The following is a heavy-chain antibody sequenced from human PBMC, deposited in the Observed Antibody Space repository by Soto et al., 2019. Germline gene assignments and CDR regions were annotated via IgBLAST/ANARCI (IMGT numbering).Heavy chain of an antibody. CDR3: ARDVKYRSGSYGPFDY. Sequence: QVQLVESGGGVVQPGRSLRLSCATSGFTFSSYGMHWVRQAPGKGLEWVAVIWYDGSSKYYTDSVKGRFTISRDDSKNXRYLERNSLRAEDTAVYYCARDVKYRSGSYGPFDYWGQGTLVIVSS. CDR2: IWYDGSSK. J-gene: IGHJ4*02. CDR1: GFTFSSYG. D-gene: IGHD3-10*01. V-gene: IGHV3-33*01.